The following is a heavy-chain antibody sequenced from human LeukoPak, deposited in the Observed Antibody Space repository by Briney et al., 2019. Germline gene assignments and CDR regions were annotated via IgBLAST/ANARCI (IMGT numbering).Heavy chain of an antibody. CDR3: ARDRAMAYDFWSGYSDY. J-gene: IGHJ4*02. Sequence: GASVKVSCKASGYTFTSYGINWVRQAPGQGLEWMGWISAYNGNTNYAQELQGRVTMTTDTSTTTAYMELRSLRSDDTAVYYCARDRAMAYDFWSGYSDYWGQGALVTVSS. V-gene: IGHV1-18*01. CDR2: ISAYNGNT. D-gene: IGHD3-3*01. CDR1: GYTFTSYG.